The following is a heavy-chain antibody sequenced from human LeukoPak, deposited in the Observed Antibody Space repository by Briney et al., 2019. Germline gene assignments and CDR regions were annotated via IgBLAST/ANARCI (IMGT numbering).Heavy chain of an antibody. CDR1: GFTFSSYE. CDR3: ARDGAEYSYGVEYYFDY. CDR2: ISSSGSTI. V-gene: IGHV3-48*03. D-gene: IGHD5-18*01. J-gene: IGHJ4*02. Sequence: GGSLRLSCAASGFTFSSYEMNWVRQAPGKGLEWVSYISSSGSTIYYADSVKGRFTISRDNAKNSLYLQMNSLRAEDTAVYYCARDGAEYSYGVEYYFDYWGQGTLVTVSS.